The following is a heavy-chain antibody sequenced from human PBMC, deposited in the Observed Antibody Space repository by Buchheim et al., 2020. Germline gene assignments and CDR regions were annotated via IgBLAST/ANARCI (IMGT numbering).Heavy chain of an antibody. Sequence: QVQLVESGGGVVQPGRSLRLSCAASGFTFSSYGMHWVRQAPGKGLEGVAFIRYDGSNKYYDDSVKGRFTIYRHNSKNTLYLQMNSLRAEDTAVYYCAKGNDFWSGIDYWGQGTL. V-gene: IGHV3-30*02. J-gene: IGHJ4*02. CDR3: AKGNDFWSGIDY. D-gene: IGHD3-3*01. CDR1: GFTFSSYG. CDR2: IRYDGSNK.